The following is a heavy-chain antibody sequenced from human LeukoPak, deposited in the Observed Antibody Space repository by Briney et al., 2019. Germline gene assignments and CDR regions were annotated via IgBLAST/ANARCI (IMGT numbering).Heavy chain of an antibody. CDR1: GFTFSIYA. Sequence: GGSLRLSCAASGFTFSIYAMSWVRQAPGKGLEWVSAISGSGGSTYYAGSVKGRFTISRDNSKNTLYLQMNSLRAEDTAVYYCAKDLSQRGGYWGQGTLVTVSS. CDR2: ISGSGGST. CDR3: AKDLSQRGGY. D-gene: IGHD4-23*01. V-gene: IGHV3-23*01. J-gene: IGHJ4*02.